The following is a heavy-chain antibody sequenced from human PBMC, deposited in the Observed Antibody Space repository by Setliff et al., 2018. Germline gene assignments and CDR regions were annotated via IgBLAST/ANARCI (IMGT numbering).Heavy chain of an antibody. J-gene: IGHJ4*02. D-gene: IGHD2-8*01. CDR3: SRLVLYCTSTSCQGASGVEY. Sequence: ASVKVSCKSSGYIFRSYGLSWVRQAPGQGLEWMGWISSYNGHTNYAPKVQGRVTMTTDTSTGTASMELRSLRSDDTAVYYCSRLVLYCTSTSCQGASGVEYWGQGTLVTVSS. CDR1: GYIFRSYG. V-gene: IGHV1-18*01. CDR2: ISSYNGHT.